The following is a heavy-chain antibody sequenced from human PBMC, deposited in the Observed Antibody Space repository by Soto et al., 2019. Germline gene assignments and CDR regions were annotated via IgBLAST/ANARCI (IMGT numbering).Heavy chain of an antibody. CDR2: ISAYNGDT. CDR1: GYSFVSYG. Sequence: QVQLVQSGAEVKQPGASVKVSCKASGYSFVSYGISWLRQAPGQGLEWMGWISAYNGDTNFAQEFQGRVTMTTDTSTNIGYMELRSLRFDDTAVYYCARDGVAVIRGGEPWGQGTLVTVSS. CDR3: ARDGVAVIRGGEP. J-gene: IGHJ5*02. V-gene: IGHV1-18*01. D-gene: IGHD3-22*01.